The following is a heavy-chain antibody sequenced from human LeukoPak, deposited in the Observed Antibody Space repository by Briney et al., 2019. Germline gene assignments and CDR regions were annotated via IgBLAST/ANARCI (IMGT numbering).Heavy chain of an antibody. D-gene: IGHD1-1*01. Sequence: GGPVRLSCAACGLPFGFFWMTCVRDTRDKAGEWVDSIKQDGSADSYVESLRARFTISSNNAENSVSLKMTSLTAEDTAAYYCARDPGPNCLDYWGQGTLVTVSS. V-gene: IGHV3-7*01. J-gene: IGHJ4*02. CDR3: ARDPGPNCLDY. CDR2: IKQDGSAD. CDR1: GLPFGFFW.